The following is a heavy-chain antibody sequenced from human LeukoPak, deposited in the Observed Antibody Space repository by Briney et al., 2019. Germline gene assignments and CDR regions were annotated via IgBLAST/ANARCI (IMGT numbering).Heavy chain of an antibody. CDR3: ARHSCSSTSCYTFDY. CDR2: IYYSGST. D-gene: IGHD2-2*02. CDR1: GGSISSYY. V-gene: IGHV4-59*08. Sequence: NPSETLSLTCTVSGGSISSYYWSWIRQPPGKGLEWIGYIYYSGSTNYNPSLKSRVTISVDTSKNQFSLKLSSVTAADTAVYYCARHSCSSTSCYTFDYWGQGTLVTVSS. J-gene: IGHJ4*02.